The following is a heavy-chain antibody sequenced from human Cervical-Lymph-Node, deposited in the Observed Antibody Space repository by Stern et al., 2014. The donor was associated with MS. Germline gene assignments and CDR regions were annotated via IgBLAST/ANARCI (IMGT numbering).Heavy chain of an antibody. Sequence: EVQLLQSGAELIRPGESLKISCKGSGFQFSIYWIAWVRQMPGKGLEWMGIIYPGDAAPRYSPYFQGQVTMSADKSTSTAYLQWSSLNASDTAMYFCARQTTAWASDVWGQGTLVTVSS. V-gene: IGHV5-51*01. J-gene: IGHJ4*02. CDR1: GFQFSIYW. D-gene: IGHD1-14*01. CDR2: IYPGDAAP. CDR3: ARQTTAWASDV.